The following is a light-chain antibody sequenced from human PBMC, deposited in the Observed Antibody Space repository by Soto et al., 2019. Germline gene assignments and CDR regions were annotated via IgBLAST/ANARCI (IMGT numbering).Light chain of an antibody. J-gene: IGKJ4*01. Sequence: DIQMTQSPSSLSASVGDRVTITCRASQDISNYLAWYQQKPGKVPMLLIYGTSTLQSGVPSRFTGSGSGTDFTLTISSLQPEDVATYYCQQYNRAPRTFGGGTKVEIK. V-gene: IGKV1-27*01. CDR1: QDISNY. CDR2: GTS. CDR3: QQYNRAPRT.